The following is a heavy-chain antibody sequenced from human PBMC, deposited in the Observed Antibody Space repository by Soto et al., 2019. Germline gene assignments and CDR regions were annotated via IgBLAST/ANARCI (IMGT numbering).Heavy chain of an antibody. Sequence: SETLSLTCTLSGGSISGSSYYWGWIRQPPGKGLEWIGSIYYSGSTYYNPSLKSRVTISVDTSKNQFSLKLSSVTAADTAVYYCARHEYALRFLEWLSYWGQGTLVTVSS. CDR2: IYYSGST. CDR1: GGSISGSSYY. D-gene: IGHD3-3*01. J-gene: IGHJ4*02. V-gene: IGHV4-39*01. CDR3: ARHEYALRFLEWLSY.